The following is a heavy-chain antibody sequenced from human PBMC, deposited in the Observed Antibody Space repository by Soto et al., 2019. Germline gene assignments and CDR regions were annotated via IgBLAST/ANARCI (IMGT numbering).Heavy chain of an antibody. CDR3: ARDRIPTGMDV. CDR1: GFTVSSNY. Sequence: EVQLVESGGGLVQPGGSLRLSCAASGFTVSSNYMSWVRQAPGKGLEWVSVIYNGGSTYYADSVKGRFTISRDNSKNTRDLQMNSLRAEDTAVDYGARDRIPTGMDVWGQGTTVTVSS. J-gene: IGHJ6*02. V-gene: IGHV3-66*01. CDR2: IYNGGST.